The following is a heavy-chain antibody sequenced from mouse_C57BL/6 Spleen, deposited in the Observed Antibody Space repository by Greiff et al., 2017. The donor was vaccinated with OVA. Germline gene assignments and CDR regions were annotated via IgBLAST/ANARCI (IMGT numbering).Heavy chain of an antibody. CDR2: IHPSDSDT. J-gene: IGHJ3*01. CDR1: GYTFTSYW. Sequence: VQLQQSGAELVKPGASVKVSCKASGYTFTSYWMHWVKQRPGQGLEWIGRIHPSDSDTNYNQKFKGKATLTVDKSSSTAYMQLSSLTSEDSAVDYCAMGANWDRFAYWGQGTLVTVSA. D-gene: IGHD4-1*01. CDR3: AMGANWDRFAY. V-gene: IGHV1-74*01.